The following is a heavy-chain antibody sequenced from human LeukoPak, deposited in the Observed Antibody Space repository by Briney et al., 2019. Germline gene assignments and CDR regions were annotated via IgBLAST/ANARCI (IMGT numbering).Heavy chain of an antibody. Sequence: PSETLSLTCSVSGGSISSRVHYWGWIRQPPGKGLEWIGEINDSGDNNYNPSLKSRVTMSVDTSKNQVSLKLSSVTAADTAVYYCARRDRGIYYDSSGSYGHYYYMDVWGKGTTVTVSS. CDR1: GGSISSRVHY. CDR3: ARRDRGIYYDSSGSYGHYYYMDV. CDR2: INDSGDN. D-gene: IGHD3-22*01. J-gene: IGHJ6*03. V-gene: IGHV4-39*07.